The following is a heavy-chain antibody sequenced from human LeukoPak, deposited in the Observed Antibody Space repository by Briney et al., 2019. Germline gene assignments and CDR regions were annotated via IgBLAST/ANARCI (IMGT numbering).Heavy chain of an antibody. CDR1: GGSISSFY. CDR3: ARDRGYYYDSSGYLDY. Sequence: PSETLSLTCTVSGGSISSFYWRWVRQPPGKGLEWIGYIYYSGSTNYNPSLKSRVTISVDTSKNQFSLKLSSVTAADTAVYYCARDRGYYYDSSGYLDYWGQGTLVTVSS. V-gene: IGHV4-59*01. D-gene: IGHD3-22*01. J-gene: IGHJ4*02. CDR2: IYYSGST.